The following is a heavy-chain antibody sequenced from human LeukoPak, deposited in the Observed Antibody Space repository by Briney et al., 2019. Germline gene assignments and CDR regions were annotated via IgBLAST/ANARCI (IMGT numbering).Heavy chain of an antibody. V-gene: IGHV3-23*01. CDR1: GFTFDDYA. J-gene: IGHJ4*02. CDR3: AKKSVTPFDY. Sequence: GGSLRLSCAASGFTFDDYAMHWVRQAPGKGLEWVSAISGSGGSTYYADSVKGRFTISRDNSKNTLYLQMNSLRAEDTAVYYCAKKSVTPFDYWGQGTLVTVSS. D-gene: IGHD5-18*01. CDR2: ISGSGGST.